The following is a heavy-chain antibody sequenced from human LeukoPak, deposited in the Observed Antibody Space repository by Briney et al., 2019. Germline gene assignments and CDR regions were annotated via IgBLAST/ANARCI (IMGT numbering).Heavy chain of an antibody. CDR2: INPNSGGT. CDR3: ARGGALGYCSDASYYAFDY. V-gene: IGHV1-2*02. D-gene: IGHD2-15*01. J-gene: IGHJ4*02. Sequence: VASVKVSCKASGYTFTGYYMHWVRQAPGQGLEWMGWINPNSGGTKYEQKFQGRGTMTRDTSISTAYMELSSLRSDDTAVYYCARGGALGYCSDASYYAFDYWGQGTLVTVSS. CDR1: GYTFTGYY.